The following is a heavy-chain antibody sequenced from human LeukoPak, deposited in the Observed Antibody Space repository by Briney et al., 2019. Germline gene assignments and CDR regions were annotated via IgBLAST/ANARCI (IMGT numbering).Heavy chain of an antibody. D-gene: IGHD6-13*01. CDR2: INPNSGGT. J-gene: IGHJ4*02. CDR3: ARDQSLAAAGTVDY. CDR1: GYTXTGYY. Sequence: ASVKVSCKASGYTXTGYYMHWVRQAPGQGLELMGWINPNSGGTNYAQKFQGRVTMTRDTSISTAYMELSRLRSDDTAVYYCARDQSLAAAGTVDYWGQGTLVTVSS. V-gene: IGHV1-2*02.